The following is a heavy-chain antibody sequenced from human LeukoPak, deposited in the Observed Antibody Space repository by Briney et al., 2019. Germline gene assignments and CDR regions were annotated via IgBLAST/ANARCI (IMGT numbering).Heavy chain of an antibody. CDR1: GASISSYY. CDR2: VHYSGST. V-gene: IGHV4-59*08. Sequence: PSETLSLTCTVSGASISSYYWSWIRQPPGKGLEWIGYVHYSGSTYYNPSLKSRVTISVDTSKNQFSLKLSSVTAADTAVYYCARRADSSGYSYYFDYWGQGTLVTVSS. J-gene: IGHJ4*02. CDR3: ARRADSSGYSYYFDY. D-gene: IGHD3-22*01.